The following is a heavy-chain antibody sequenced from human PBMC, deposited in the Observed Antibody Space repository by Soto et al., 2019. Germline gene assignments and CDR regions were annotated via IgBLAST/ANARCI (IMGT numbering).Heavy chain of an antibody. J-gene: IGHJ5*02. CDR2: IYHSGST. CDR1: GYSISSGYY. D-gene: IGHD3-10*01. V-gene: IGHV4-38-2*02. CDR3: ARDGDQRAVRGESWFDP. Sequence: SETLSLTCTVSGYSISSGYYWGWIRQPPGKGLEWIGSIYHSGSTYYNTSLKSRVTISVDTSKNQFSLKLSSVTAADTAVYYCARDGDQRAVRGESWFDPWGQGTLVTVSS.